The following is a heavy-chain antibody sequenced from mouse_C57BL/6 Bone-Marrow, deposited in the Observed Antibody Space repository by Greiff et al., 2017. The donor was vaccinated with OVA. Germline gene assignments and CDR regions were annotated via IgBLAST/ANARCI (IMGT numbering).Heavy chain of an antibody. CDR2: IDPSDSYT. CDR1: GYTFTSYW. V-gene: IGHV1-50*01. D-gene: IGHD2-2*01. CDR3: ATVSTMVTTRPY. Sequence: QVQLQQPGAELVKPGASVKLSCKASGYTFTSYWMQWVKQRPGQGLEWIGEIDPSDSYTNYNQKFKGKATLTVDKSSSTAYMQLSSLTSEDSAVDYCATVSTMVTTRPYWGQGTLVTVSA. J-gene: IGHJ3*01.